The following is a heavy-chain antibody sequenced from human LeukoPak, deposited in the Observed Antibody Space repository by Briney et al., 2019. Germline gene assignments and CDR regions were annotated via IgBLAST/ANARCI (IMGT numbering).Heavy chain of an antibody. D-gene: IGHD3-9*01. CDR2: IYYSGST. V-gene: IGHV4-39*01. J-gene: IGHJ6*02. Sequence: LSLTCTVSGASISSSSYYWGWIRQPPGKGLEWIGSIYYSGSTYYNPSLKSRVTISVDTSKNQFSLKLSSVTAADTAVYYCARQALRYFDWLSAYYYYGMDVWGQGTTVTVSS. CDR3: ARQALRYFDWLSAYYYYGMDV. CDR1: GASISSSSYY.